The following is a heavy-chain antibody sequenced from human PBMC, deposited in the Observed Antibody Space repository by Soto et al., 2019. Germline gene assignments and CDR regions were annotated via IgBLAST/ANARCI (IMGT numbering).Heavy chain of an antibody. D-gene: IGHD6-19*01. CDR2: MSYDGTNT. J-gene: IGHJ4*01. Sequence: QVQLVESGGGVVQPGASLRLSCTASGFMFSAYAMLWVRQAPGKGLEWVAAMSYDGTNTYYADSLKGRFTISRDNSKNTLFLQMSSLTADDSDVYSCASDPSPYTSGWYGIDFWGLGTLVTVPS. CDR1: GFMFSAYA. CDR3: ASDPSPYTSGWYGIDF. V-gene: IGHV3-30-3*01.